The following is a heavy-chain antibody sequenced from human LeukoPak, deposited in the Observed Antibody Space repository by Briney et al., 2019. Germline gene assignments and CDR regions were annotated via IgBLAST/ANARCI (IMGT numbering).Heavy chain of an antibody. V-gene: IGHV4-34*01. CDR2: INHSGST. Sequence: PSETLSLTCAVYGGSFSGYYWSWIRQPPGKGLEWIGEINHSGSTNYNPSLKSRVTISVDKSKNQFSLKLSSVTAADTGVYYCARGGGGSGWYTDWGQGTLVTVSS. CDR1: GGSFSGYY. CDR3: ARGGGGSGWYTD. J-gene: IGHJ4*02. D-gene: IGHD6-19*01.